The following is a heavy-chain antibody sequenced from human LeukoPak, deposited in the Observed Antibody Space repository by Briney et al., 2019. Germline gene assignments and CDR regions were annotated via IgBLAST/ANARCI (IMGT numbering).Heavy chain of an antibody. CDR3: ARQNYGSAPLRY. J-gene: IGHJ4*02. Sequence: SETLSLTCAVYGGSFSGYYWSWIRQPPGKGLEWIGEINHSGSTNYNPSLKSRVTISVDTSKNQFSLKLSSVTAADTAVYFCARQNYGSAPLRYWGQGTLVTVSS. D-gene: IGHD3-10*01. V-gene: IGHV4-34*01. CDR1: GGSFSGYY. CDR2: INHSGST.